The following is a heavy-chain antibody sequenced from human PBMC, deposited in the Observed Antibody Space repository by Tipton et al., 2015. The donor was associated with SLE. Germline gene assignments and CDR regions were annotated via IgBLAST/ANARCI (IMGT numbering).Heavy chain of an antibody. J-gene: IGHJ5*01. CDR3: AKFEKTTDFHQDS. CDR1: GFTFSSYA. D-gene: IGHD1/OR15-1a*01. CDR2: ISGGGGST. V-gene: IGHV3-23*01. Sequence: SLRLSCATSGFTFSSYALSWVRRAPGKGLEWVSAISGGGGSTYYADFVKGRFSISIDKSKKTLFLQMNSLRVDDTATYYCAKFEKTTDFHQDSWGHGTLVSVSS.